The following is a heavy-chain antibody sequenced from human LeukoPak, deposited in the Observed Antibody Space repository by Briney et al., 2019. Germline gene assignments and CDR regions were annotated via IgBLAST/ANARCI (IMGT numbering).Heavy chain of an antibody. J-gene: IGHJ4*02. Sequence: GASVKVSCKASGYTFTGYYMHWVRQAPGQGLEWMGWINPNSGGTNYAQKFQGRVTMTRDTSISTAYMELSRLRSDDTAVYYCARGELRHYDFWSGYRRFDYWGQGTLVTVSS. CDR3: ARGELRHYDFWSGYRRFDY. D-gene: IGHD3-3*01. CDR2: INPNSGGT. V-gene: IGHV1-2*02. CDR1: GYTFTGYY.